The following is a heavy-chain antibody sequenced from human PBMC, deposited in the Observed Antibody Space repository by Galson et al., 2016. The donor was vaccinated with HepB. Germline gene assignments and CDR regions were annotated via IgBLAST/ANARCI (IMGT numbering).Heavy chain of an antibody. V-gene: IGHV4-4*07. CDR2: IYGSETT. J-gene: IGHJ3*02. CDR3: ARGTDCSSNSCYYGFDI. D-gene: IGHD2-2*01. CDR1: GGSIDYNY. Sequence: SETLSLTCTVSGGSIDYNYWSWIRQPAGKGLEWIGRIYGSETTNYNPSLKSRVTMSVDTSQNQFSLRLSSVTAADTAVYYCARGTDCSSNSCYYGFDIWGQGTLVTVSS.